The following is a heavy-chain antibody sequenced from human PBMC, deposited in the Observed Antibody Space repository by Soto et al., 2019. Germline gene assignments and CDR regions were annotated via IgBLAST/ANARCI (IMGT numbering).Heavy chain of an antibody. CDR1: GGSVSSGSYY. V-gene: IGHV4-61*01. CDR3: ARDDYPVLRYFD. J-gene: IGHJ4*02. CDR2: IYYSGST. Sequence: SETLSLTCTVSGGSVSSGSYYWSWIRQPPGKGLEWIGYIYYSGSTNYNPSLKSRVTISVDTSKNQFSLKLSSVTAADTAVYYCARDDYPVLRYFDWGQRPPVTVPS. D-gene: IGHD3-9*01.